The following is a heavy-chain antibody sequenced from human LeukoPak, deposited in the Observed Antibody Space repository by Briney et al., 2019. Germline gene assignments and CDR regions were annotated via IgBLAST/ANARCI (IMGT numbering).Heavy chain of an antibody. J-gene: IGHJ4*02. CDR3: AGIGLGDRDY. V-gene: IGHV3-23*01. Sequence: PGGSLRLSCAASGFTFSSYAMNWVRQAPGKGLEWVSVVSGSGTTTYYADSVKGRFTISRDNAKNSLYLQMNSLRAEDTAVYYCAGIGLGDRDYWGQGTLVTVSS. CDR2: VSGSGTTT. CDR1: GFTFSSYA. D-gene: IGHD3-10*01.